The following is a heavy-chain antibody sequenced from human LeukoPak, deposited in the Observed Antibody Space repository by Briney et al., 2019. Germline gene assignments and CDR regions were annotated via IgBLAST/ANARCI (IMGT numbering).Heavy chain of an antibody. V-gene: IGHV3-23*01. D-gene: IGHD3-16*02. J-gene: IGHJ4*02. CDR2: ISGSGGST. CDR1: GFTFSSYG. CDR3: AKARAAMITFGGVIVIRDLDY. Sequence: GGTLRLSCAASGFTFSSYGMSWVRQAPGKGLEGVSAISGSGGSTYYADSVKGRFTISRDNSKNTLYLQMNSLRAEDTAVYYCAKARAAMITFGGVIVIRDLDYWGQGTLVTVSS.